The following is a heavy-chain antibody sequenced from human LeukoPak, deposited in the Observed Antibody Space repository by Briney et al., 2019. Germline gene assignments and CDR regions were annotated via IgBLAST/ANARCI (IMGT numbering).Heavy chain of an antibody. V-gene: IGHV3-23*01. CDR1: GFTFNDYA. J-gene: IGHJ4*02. D-gene: IGHD3-16*02. CDR3: ARHDSFIPY. Sequence: PGGSLRLSCAASGFTFNDYAMSWVRQAAGKGLEWVSGISDTGRRTFYADSVKGRFTISRDDSKKTVYLQMNTLRAEDTAIYFCARHDSFIPYWGQGTLVTV. CDR2: ISDTGRRT.